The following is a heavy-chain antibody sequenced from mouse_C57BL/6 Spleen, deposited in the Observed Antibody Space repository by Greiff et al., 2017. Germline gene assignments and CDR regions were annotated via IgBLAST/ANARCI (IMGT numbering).Heavy chain of an antibody. Sequence: VQLQQSGAELVKPGASVKISCKASGYAFSSYWMNWVKQRPGKGLEWIGQIYPGDGDTNYNGKFKGKATLTADKSSSTAYMQLSSLTSEDSAVYFCARWGGYDYDEGYFDYWGQGTTLTVSS. D-gene: IGHD2-4*01. CDR2: IYPGDGDT. CDR3: ARWGGYDYDEGYFDY. V-gene: IGHV1-80*01. CDR1: GYAFSSYW. J-gene: IGHJ2*01.